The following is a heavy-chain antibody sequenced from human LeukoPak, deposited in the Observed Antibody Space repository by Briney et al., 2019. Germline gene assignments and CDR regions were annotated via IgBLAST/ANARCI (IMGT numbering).Heavy chain of an antibody. CDR3: ARDRQWFDPRIDY. CDR2: ISSSSSYI. Sequence: GGSLRLSCAASGFTFSSYSMNWVRQALGKGLEWVSSISSSSSYIYYADSVKGRFTISRDNAKNSLYLQMNSLRAEDTAVYYCARDRQWFDPRIDYWGQGTLVTVSS. CDR1: GFTFSSYS. D-gene: IGHD3-10*01. V-gene: IGHV3-21*01. J-gene: IGHJ4*02.